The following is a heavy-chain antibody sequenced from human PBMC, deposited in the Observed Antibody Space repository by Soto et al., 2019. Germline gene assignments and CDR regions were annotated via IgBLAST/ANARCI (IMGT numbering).Heavy chain of an antibody. CDR1: GFTFRTYW. Sequence: EVQLVESGGGLVQPGGSLRLSCGASGFTFRTYWLSWVRQVPGKGLEWVANINQDGSEKNYVASVKGRFTISRDNAKKSLYLQMSRLRAEDTALYYCARDGSTSWYSYDYHGMDVWGQGTTVTVSS. CDR2: INQDGSEK. J-gene: IGHJ6*02. D-gene: IGHD5-18*01. V-gene: IGHV3-7*05. CDR3: ARDGSTSWYSYDYHGMDV.